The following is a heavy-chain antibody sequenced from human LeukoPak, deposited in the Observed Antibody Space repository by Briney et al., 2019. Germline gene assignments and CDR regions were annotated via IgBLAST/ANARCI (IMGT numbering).Heavy chain of an antibody. J-gene: IGHJ4*02. CDR1: GFTFSTYS. CDR2: ISSSSSTI. CDR3: ARDRYGSGSYYYFDY. D-gene: IGHD3-10*01. Sequence: GGSLRLSCAASGFTFSTYSMNWVRQAPGKGLEWVSYISSSSSTIYYADSVKGRFTISRDNAKNSLYLQMNSLRAEDTAVYYCARDRYGSGSYYYFDYWGQGTLVTVSS. V-gene: IGHV3-48*01.